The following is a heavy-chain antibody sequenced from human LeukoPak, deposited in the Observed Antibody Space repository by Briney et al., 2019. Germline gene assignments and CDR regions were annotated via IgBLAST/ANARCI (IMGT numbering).Heavy chain of an antibody. Sequence: ASVKVSCKASGYTFTGYYMHWVRQAPGQGLEWMGRINPNSGGTNYAQKFQGRVTMTRDTSISTAYIELSRLRSDDTAAYYCARVVRGSGSYQDYWGQGTLVTVFS. D-gene: IGHD3-10*01. CDR2: INPNSGGT. V-gene: IGHV1-2*06. CDR3: ARVVRGSGSYQDY. CDR1: GYTFTGYY. J-gene: IGHJ4*02.